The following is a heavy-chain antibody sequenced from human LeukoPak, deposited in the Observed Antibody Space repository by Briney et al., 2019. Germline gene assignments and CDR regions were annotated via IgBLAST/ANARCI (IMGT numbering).Heavy chain of an antibody. CDR2: IYYSGST. J-gene: IGHJ4*02. Sequence: SETLSLTCTVSAGSLSRGGYYWGWIRQHPGKGLEWIGYIYYSGSTYYNPSLKSRVTISVDTSKSQFSMKLSSVTAADTAVYYCARAKGTIYWWGQGTLVTVSS. CDR3: ARAKGTIYW. D-gene: IGHD2-8*02. V-gene: IGHV4-31*03. CDR1: AGSLSRGGYY.